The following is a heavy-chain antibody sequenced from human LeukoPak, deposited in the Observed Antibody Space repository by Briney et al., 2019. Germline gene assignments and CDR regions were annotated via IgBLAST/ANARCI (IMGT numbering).Heavy chain of an antibody. CDR1: GYIFTSFY. CDR2: INPSGGNT. J-gene: IGHJ3*02. D-gene: IGHD3-3*01. V-gene: IGHV1-46*01. CDR3: ARGRDPSGELRFLEWLLDDAFDI. Sequence: ASVKVSCKASGYIFTSFYMHWVRQAPGQGLEWMGIINPSGGNTGYAQKFQGRVTMTRNTSISTAYMELSSLRSEDTAVYYCARGRDPSGELRFLEWLLDDAFDIWGQGTMVTVSS.